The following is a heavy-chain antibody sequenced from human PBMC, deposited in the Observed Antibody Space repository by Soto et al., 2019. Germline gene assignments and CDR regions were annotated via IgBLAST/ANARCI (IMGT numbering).Heavy chain of an antibody. CDR3: ARVEGYSYGYGY. CDR1: GFTFSSYE. D-gene: IGHD5-18*01. J-gene: IGHJ4*02. V-gene: IGHV3-48*03. Sequence: GGSLRLSCAASGFTFSSYEMNWVRQAPGKGLEWVSYISSSGSTIYYADSVKGRFTISRDNAKNSLYLQMNSLRAEDTAVYYCARVEGYSYGYGYWGQGTLVTVS. CDR2: ISSSGSTI.